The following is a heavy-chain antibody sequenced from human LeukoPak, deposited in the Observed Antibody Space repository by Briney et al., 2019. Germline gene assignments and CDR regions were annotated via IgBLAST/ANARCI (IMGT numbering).Heavy chain of an antibody. V-gene: IGHV4-30-2*01. D-gene: IGHD1-26*01. CDR1: GGSISSGGYS. CDR2: IYHSGST. CDR3: VSHGSYGPSYFDY. J-gene: IGHJ4*02. Sequence: PSETLSLTCAVSGGSISSGGYSWSWIRQPPGKGLEWIGYIYHSGSTYYNPSLKSRVTISVDRSKNQFSLKLSSVTAADTAVYYCVSHGSYGPSYFDYWGQGTLVTVSS.